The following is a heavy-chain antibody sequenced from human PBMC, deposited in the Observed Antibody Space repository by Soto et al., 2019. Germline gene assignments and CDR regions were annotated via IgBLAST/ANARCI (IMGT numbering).Heavy chain of an antibody. D-gene: IGHD1-1*01. Sequence: QVQLVQSGAEVKKPGSSVKVSCKASGGTFSSYAISWVRQAPGQGLEWTGGIIPIFGTANYAQKFQGRVTITADKSTSTADMELSSLRAEDTAVYYCATKSVQLERRPYYYYSGMDVWGQGTTVTVSS. V-gene: IGHV1-69*06. CDR2: IIPIFGTA. CDR3: ATKSVQLERRPYYYYSGMDV. CDR1: GGTFSSYA. J-gene: IGHJ6*02.